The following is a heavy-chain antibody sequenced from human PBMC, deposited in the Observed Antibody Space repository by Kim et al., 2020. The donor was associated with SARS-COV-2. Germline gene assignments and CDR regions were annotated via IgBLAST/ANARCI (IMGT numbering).Heavy chain of an antibody. CDR2: FYTSTST. CDR1: GFSIRGNY. D-gene: IGHD3-16*01. CDR3: ARDRGVRGGWFDP. J-gene: IGHJ5*02. V-gene: IGHV3-53*01. Sequence: GGSLRLSCAASGFSIRGNYMTWVRQAPGRGLEWVSAFYTSTSTYYADSVRGRFTISRDNSKNILYLQMNSLRAEDTAVYYCARDRGVRGGWFDPWGQGTL.